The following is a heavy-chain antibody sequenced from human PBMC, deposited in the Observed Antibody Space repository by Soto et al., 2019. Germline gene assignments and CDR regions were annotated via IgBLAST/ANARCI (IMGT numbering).Heavy chain of an antibody. CDR3: ARAQNSYYYDSRGYFDY. CDR1: GYSISSGYY. CDR2: SYHSGST. D-gene: IGHD3-22*01. V-gene: IGHV4-38-2*01. J-gene: IGHJ4*02. Sequence: SETLSLTCAVSGYSISSGYYWGWVRQPPGKGLEWIGSSYHSGSTYYNPSLKSRVTISVDTSKNQFSLKLRSVTAADTAVYYRARAQNSYYYDSRGYFDYWGQGTLVTVSS.